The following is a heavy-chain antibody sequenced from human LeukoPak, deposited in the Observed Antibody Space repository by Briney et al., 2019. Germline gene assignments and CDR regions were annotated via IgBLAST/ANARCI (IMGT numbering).Heavy chain of an antibody. CDR1: GGSISSYY. J-gene: IGHJ6*03. Sequence: SETLSHTCTVSGGSISSYYWSWIREPPGKGLEWIGYIYTSRSTNYNPSLKSRVTISVDTSKNQFSLKLSSVTAADTAVYYCARGDYYYGSGSYRGYYYYYYMDVWGKGTTVTVSS. V-gene: IGHV4-4*09. D-gene: IGHD3-10*01. CDR2: IYTSRST. CDR3: ARGDYYYGSGSYRGYYYYYYMDV.